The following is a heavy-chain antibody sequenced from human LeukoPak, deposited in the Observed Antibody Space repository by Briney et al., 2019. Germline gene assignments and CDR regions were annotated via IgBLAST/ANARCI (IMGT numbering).Heavy chain of an antibody. CDR1: GFSFSNYD. CDR3: ARGSAVVGATGYYNGMDV. Sequence: PGGSLRLSCAASGFSFSNYDIHWVRQATPEDLEWVSGIGTANDPYYAGSVKGRFIISRENARNSLYLQMNSLRAGDTAVYYCARGSAVVGATGYYNGMDVWGQGTTVTVSS. V-gene: IGHV3-13*05. CDR2: IGTANDP. D-gene: IGHD1-26*01. J-gene: IGHJ6*02.